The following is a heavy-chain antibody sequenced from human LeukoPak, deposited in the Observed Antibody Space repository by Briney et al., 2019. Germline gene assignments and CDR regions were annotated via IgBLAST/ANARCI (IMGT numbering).Heavy chain of an antibody. J-gene: IGHJ3*02. CDR3: ARQQTRITMIVVATGDAFDI. D-gene: IGHD3-22*01. CDR2: IYPGDSNT. Sequence: GESLKISCKGSGYSFTSYWIGWVRQMPGKGLEWMGIIYPGDSNTRCGPSFQGQVTISADKSISTAYLQWSSLRASDTAMYYCARQQTRITMIVVATGDAFDIWGQGTLVTVSS. CDR1: GYSFTSYW. V-gene: IGHV5-51*01.